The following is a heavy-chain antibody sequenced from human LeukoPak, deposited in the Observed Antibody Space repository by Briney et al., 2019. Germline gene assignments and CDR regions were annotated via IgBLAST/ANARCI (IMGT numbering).Heavy chain of an antibody. Sequence: SETLSLTCAVYGGSFSGYYWSWIRQPPAKGLEWIGEINHSGSTNYNPSLKSRVTISVDTSKNQFSLKLSSVTAADTAVYYCARGGRYCSGGSCYSIGYYYYYGMDVWGQGTTVTVSS. CDR3: ARGGRYCSGGSCYSIGYYYYYGMDV. CDR1: GGSFSGYY. V-gene: IGHV4-34*01. CDR2: INHSGST. J-gene: IGHJ6*02. D-gene: IGHD2-15*01.